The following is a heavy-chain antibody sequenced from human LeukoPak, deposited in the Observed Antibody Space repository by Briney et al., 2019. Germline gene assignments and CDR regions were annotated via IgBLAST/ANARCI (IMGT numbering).Heavy chain of an antibody. J-gene: IGHJ6*02. CDR2: ISAYNGNT. CDR1: GYTFTSYG. V-gene: IGHV1-18*01. Sequence: ASVKVSCKASGYTFTSYGISWVRQAPGQGLEWMGWISAYNGNTNYAQKLQGRVTMTTDTSTSTAYMELRSLRSDDTAVYYCARMVRYCTNGVCYTETMGYYYYGMDVWGQGTTVTVSS. D-gene: IGHD2-8*01. CDR3: ARMVRYCTNGVCYTETMGYYYYGMDV.